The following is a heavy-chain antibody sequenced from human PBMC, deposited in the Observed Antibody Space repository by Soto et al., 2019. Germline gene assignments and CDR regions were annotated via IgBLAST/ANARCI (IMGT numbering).Heavy chain of an antibody. CDR3: AKDSRRWDYGGPYYFDY. CDR1: GFTFSSYA. V-gene: IGHV3-23*01. Sequence: EVQLLESGGGLVQPGGSLRLSCAASGFTFSSYAMSWVRQAPGKGLEWVSAISGSGGSTYYADSVKGRFIISRDNSKNTLYLQMNSLRAEDTAVYYCAKDSRRWDYGGPYYFDYWGQGTLVTVSS. J-gene: IGHJ4*02. D-gene: IGHD3-10*01. CDR2: ISGSGGST.